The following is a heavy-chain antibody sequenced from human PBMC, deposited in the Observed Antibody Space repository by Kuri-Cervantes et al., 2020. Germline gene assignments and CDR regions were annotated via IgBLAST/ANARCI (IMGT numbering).Heavy chain of an antibody. Sequence: GGSLRLSCAASGFTFSSYWMSWVRQAPGKGPEWVANIKQDGSEKYYVDSVKGRFTISRDNGKNSLYLQMNSLRAEDTAVYYCARVRGGTYFDLWGQGTLVTVSS. V-gene: IGHV3-7*01. D-gene: IGHD1-1*01. CDR1: GFTFSSYW. CDR2: IKQDGSEK. J-gene: IGHJ4*02. CDR3: ARVRGGTYFDL.